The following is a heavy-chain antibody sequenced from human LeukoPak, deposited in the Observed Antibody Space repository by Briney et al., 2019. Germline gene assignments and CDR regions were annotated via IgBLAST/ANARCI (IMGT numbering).Heavy chain of an antibody. Sequence: ASVKVSCKASGYTFTSYYMHWVRQAPGQGLEWMGIINPSGGSTSYAQKFQGRVTMTRDMSTSTVYMELSSLRSEDTAVYYCARVGYCSGGSCKNLFDYWGQGTLVTVSS. CDR3: ARVGYCSGGSCKNLFDY. CDR1: GYTFTSYY. D-gene: IGHD2-15*01. CDR2: INPSGGST. V-gene: IGHV1-46*01. J-gene: IGHJ4*02.